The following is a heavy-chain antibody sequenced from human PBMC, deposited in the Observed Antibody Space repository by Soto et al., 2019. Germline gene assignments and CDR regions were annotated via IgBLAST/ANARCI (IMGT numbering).Heavy chain of an antibody. D-gene: IGHD5-18*01. CDR1: GGTFSSYA. V-gene: IGHV1-69*01. CDR2: IIPIFGTA. CDR3: ARVDTAMVKFYYYYGMDV. Sequence: QVQLVQSGAEVTKPGSSVKVSCKASGGTFSSYAISWVRQAPGQGLEWMGGIIPIFGTANYAQKFQGRVTITADESTRTAYMELSSLRAEDTAVYYCARVDTAMVKFYYYYGMDVWGQGTTVTVSS. J-gene: IGHJ6*02.